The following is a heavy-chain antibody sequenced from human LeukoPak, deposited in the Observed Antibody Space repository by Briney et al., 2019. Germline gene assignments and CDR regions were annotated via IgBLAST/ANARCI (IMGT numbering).Heavy chain of an antibody. CDR2: INSDGSST. D-gene: IGHD2-15*01. J-gene: IGHJ4*02. Sequence: GESLRLSCAASGFTFSTYWMHWVRHAPGKGLVWVSRINSDGSSTSYADSVKGRFTISRDNAKNTLYLQMNSLRAEDTAVYYCARACSFGSCHAGDYWGQGSLVTVSS. V-gene: IGHV3-74*01. CDR1: GFTFSTYW. CDR3: ARACSFGSCHAGDY.